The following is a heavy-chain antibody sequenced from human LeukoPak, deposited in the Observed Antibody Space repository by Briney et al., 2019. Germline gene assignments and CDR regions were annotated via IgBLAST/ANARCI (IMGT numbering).Heavy chain of an antibody. CDR2: ISDSGGST. Sequence: PGGSLRLSCSASGFPFSSYAMHWVRQAPGKGLEYVSAISDSGGSTYYADSVKGRFTISRDNSKNTLYVQMNSLRAEDTAVYYCVKDYGPKQLVFFDSWGQGTLVTVSS. J-gene: IGHJ4*02. V-gene: IGHV3-64*03. D-gene: IGHD6-13*01. CDR3: VKDYGPKQLVFFDS. CDR1: GFPFSSYA.